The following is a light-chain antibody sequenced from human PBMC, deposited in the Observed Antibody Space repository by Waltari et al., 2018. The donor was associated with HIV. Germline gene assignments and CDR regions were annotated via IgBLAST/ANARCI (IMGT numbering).Light chain of an antibody. Sequence: EIVMTQSPATLSVSPGERATLSCRVSQTVIGNLAWYQQKPGQAPRLLVYGASARAAGVPARFTGSGSGTEFTLTISTMQSEDVAVYYCQQYNYWPPYTFGQGTKLEIK. V-gene: IGKV3-15*01. CDR2: GAS. J-gene: IGKJ2*01. CDR3: QQYNYWPPYT. CDR1: QTVIGN.